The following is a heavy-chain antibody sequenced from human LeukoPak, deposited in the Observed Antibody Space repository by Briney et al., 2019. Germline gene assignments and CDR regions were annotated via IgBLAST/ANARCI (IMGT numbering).Heavy chain of an antibody. D-gene: IGHD3-22*01. CDR1: GGSISSYY. CDR3: ATSKLSYYYDSSGYYHDAFDI. Sequence: SETLSLTCTVSGGSISSYYWSWIRQPPGKGLEWIGYIYYSGSTNYNPSLKSRVTISVDTSKNQFSLKLSSATAADTAVYYCATSKLSYYYDSSGYYHDAFDIWGQGTMVTVSS. CDR2: IYYSGST. V-gene: IGHV4-59*01. J-gene: IGHJ3*02.